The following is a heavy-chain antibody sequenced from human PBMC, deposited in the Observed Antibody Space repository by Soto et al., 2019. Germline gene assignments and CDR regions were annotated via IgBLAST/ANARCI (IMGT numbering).Heavy chain of an antibody. CDR2: IKEDGSEK. CDR1: GFRISNYF. Sequence: PGGSLRLSCVGSGFRISNYFISWVRQAPGKGLEWVANIKEDGSEKYYVESVKGRFTISRDNAKNSLYLQVNSLRDEDTAVYYCARPRFRGMDVWGQGTTVTVSS. D-gene: IGHD3-10*01. V-gene: IGHV3-7*03. CDR3: ARPRFRGMDV. J-gene: IGHJ6*02.